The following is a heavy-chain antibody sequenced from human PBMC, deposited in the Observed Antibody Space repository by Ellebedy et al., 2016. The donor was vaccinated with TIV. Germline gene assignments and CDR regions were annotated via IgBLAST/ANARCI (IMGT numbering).Heavy chain of an antibody. V-gene: IGHV1-2*04. Sequence: AASVKVSCKASGYTFTDYYINWVRQAPGQGLEWKGSINPNSGGTTYAQKFQGWVTMTRDTSISTAYMELSRLRSDETAVYYCARDGAVTTVFDYWGQGTLVTVSS. D-gene: IGHD4-17*01. J-gene: IGHJ4*02. CDR2: INPNSGGT. CDR3: ARDGAVTTVFDY. CDR1: GYTFTDYY.